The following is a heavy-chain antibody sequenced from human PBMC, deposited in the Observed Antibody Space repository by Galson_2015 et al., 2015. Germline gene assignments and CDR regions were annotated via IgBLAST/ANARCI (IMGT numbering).Heavy chain of an antibody. V-gene: IGHV3-23*01. CDR3: AKVGIAVAGTGGDYFDY. Sequence: SLRLSCAASGFTFSSYAMSWVRQAPGKGLEWVSAISGSGGSTYYADSVKGRFTISRDNSKNTLYLQMNSLRAEDTAVYYCAKVGIAVAGTGGDYFDYWGQGTLVTVSS. J-gene: IGHJ4*02. CDR2: ISGSGGST. D-gene: IGHD6-19*01. CDR1: GFTFSSYA.